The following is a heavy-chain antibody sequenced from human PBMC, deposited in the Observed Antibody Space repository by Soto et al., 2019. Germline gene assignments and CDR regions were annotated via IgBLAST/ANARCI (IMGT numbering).Heavy chain of an antibody. V-gene: IGHV1-69*01. J-gene: IGHJ3*02. CDR3: ARALLFYDSSGYYYAFDI. Sequence: QVQLVQSGAEVKKPGSSVKVSCKASGGTFSSYAISWVRQAPGQGLEWMGGIIPIFGTANYAQKFQGRVTITADESTRTAYMELSSLRSEDTAVYYCARALLFYDSSGYYYAFDIWGQGTMVTVSS. D-gene: IGHD3-22*01. CDR1: GGTFSSYA. CDR2: IIPIFGTA.